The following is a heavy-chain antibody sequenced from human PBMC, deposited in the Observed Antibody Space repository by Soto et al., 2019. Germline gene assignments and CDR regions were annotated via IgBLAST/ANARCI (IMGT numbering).Heavy chain of an antibody. CDR1: GFTFSTYT. J-gene: IGHJ4*02. D-gene: IGHD6-19*01. V-gene: IGHV3-23*01. CDR3: AKKGSGWSFDY. CDR2: ISGSGGST. Sequence: GGSLRLSCVASGFTFSTYTMSWVRQAPGKGLEWVSGISGSGGSTYYADSVKGRFTISRDNSKNTLYLQMNSLRAEDTAVYYCAKKGSGWSFDYWGQGTLVTVSS.